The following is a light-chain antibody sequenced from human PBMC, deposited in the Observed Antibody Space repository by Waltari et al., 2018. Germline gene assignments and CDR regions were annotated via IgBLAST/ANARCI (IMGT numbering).Light chain of an antibody. V-gene: IGLV3-19*01. J-gene: IGLJ1*01. CDR2: GKN. CDR1: SLRSYY. Sequence: AVSVALGQTVRITCQGDSLRSYYASWYQQKPGQAPVLVIYGKNNRPSGIPDRFSGSSSGNTASLTITGAQAEDEADYYCNSRDSSGNHYVFGTGTKVTVL. CDR3: NSRDSSGNHYV.